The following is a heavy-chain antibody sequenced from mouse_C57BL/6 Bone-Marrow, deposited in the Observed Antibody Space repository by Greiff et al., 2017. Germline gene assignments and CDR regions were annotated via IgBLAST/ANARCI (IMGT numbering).Heavy chain of an antibody. V-gene: IGHV1-39*01. D-gene: IGHD2-3*01. J-gene: IGHJ1*03. CDR1: GYSFSDYN. CDR2: IKPNYGTT. Sequence: LQESGPELVKPGASVKISCKASGYSFSDYNMNWVKQSNGKSLEWIGVIKPNYGTTSYNQKFKGKATLTVDQSSSTSYMQLNSLTSEDSAVYCCVSDGYGPFWGTGTTVTVSA. CDR3: VSDGYGPF.